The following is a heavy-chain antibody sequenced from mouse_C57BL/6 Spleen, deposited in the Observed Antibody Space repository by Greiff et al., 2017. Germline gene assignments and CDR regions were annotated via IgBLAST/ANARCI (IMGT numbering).Heavy chain of an antibody. CDR1: GFTFSDYY. D-gene: IGHD1-1*01. Sequence: EVHLVESGGGLVQPGGSLKLSCAASGFTFSDYYMYWVRQTPEKRLEWVAYISNGGGSTYYPDTVKGRFTISRDNAKNTLYLQMSRLKSEDTAMXYCARHDGSSLDYWGQGTTLTVSS. CDR2: ISNGGGST. V-gene: IGHV5-12*01. CDR3: ARHDGSSLDY. J-gene: IGHJ2*01.